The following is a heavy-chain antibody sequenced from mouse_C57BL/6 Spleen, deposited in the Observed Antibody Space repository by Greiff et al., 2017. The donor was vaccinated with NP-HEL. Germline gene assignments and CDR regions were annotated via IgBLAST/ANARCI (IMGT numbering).Heavy chain of an antibody. CDR2: ISDGGSYT. D-gene: IGHD1-1*01. CDR1: GFTFSIYA. V-gene: IGHV5-4*01. J-gene: IGHJ3*01. Sequence: EVKLMESGGGLVKPGGSLKLSCAASGFTFSIYAMSWVRQTPEKRLEWVATISDGGSYTYYPDNVKGRFTISRDNAKNNLYLQMSHLKSEDTAMYYCARDETVVARAWFAYWGQGTLVTVSA. CDR3: ARDETVVARAWFAY.